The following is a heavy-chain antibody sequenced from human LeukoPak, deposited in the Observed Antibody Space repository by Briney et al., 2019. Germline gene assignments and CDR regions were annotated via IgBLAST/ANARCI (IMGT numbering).Heavy chain of an antibody. D-gene: IGHD5-12*01. Sequence: GGSLRLSCAAPGFTFSSYAMSWVRQAPGKGLEWFSAISGSGGSTYYADSVKGRFTISRDNSQNTLYLQMNTLRAEDTAVYYCAKVVSGYHFDYWGQGTLVTVSS. CDR1: GFTFSSYA. J-gene: IGHJ4*02. CDR2: ISGSGGST. V-gene: IGHV3-23*01. CDR3: AKVVSGYHFDY.